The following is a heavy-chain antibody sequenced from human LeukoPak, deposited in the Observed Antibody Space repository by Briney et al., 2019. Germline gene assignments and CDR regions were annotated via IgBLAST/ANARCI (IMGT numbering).Heavy chain of an antibody. V-gene: IGHV1-18*01. CDR2: ISAYNGNT. D-gene: IGHD2-2*01. CDR1: GYTFTSYG. J-gene: IGHJ6*03. CDR3: ARIPALMQGYYSSYMDV. Sequence: GASVKVSCKASGYTFTSYGISWVRQAPGQGLEWMGWISAYNGNTNYAQKLQGRVTMTTDKSTSTAYMELRSLMSDETAVYYCARIPALMQGYYSSYMDVGGKGTTVTVSS.